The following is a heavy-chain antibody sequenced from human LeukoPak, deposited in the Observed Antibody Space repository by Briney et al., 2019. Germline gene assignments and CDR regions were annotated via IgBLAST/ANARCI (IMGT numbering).Heavy chain of an antibody. CDR1: GFTFSSYA. CDR2: ISGSGGST. J-gene: IGHJ4*02. CDR3: ALASMVQGVTFDY. V-gene: IGHV3-23*01. Sequence: GGSLRLSCAASGFTFSSYAMSWVRRAPGKGLEWVSAISGSGGSTYYADSVKGRFTISRDNSKNTLYLQMNSLRAEDTAVYYCALASMVQGVTFDYWGQGTLVTVSS. D-gene: IGHD3-10*01.